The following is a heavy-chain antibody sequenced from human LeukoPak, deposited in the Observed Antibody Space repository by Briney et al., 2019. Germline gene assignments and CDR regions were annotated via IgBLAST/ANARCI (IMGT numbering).Heavy chain of an antibody. CDR2: INANTGGT. J-gene: IGHJ4*02. CDR3: ARKSAVRRTSEFDY. Sequence: ASVKVSCKASGYTFTGYYMNWVRQAPGQGLQWMGWINANTGGTNYAQEFQGRVTMTSDTSMSTAYMELTSLTSDDTAVYYCARKSAVRRTSEFDYWGQGTLVTVSS. V-gene: IGHV1-2*02. CDR1: GYTFTGYY. D-gene: IGHD2-2*01.